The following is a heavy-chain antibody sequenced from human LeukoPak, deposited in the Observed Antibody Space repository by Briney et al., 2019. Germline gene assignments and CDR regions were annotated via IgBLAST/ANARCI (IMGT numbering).Heavy chain of an antibody. J-gene: IGHJ4*02. CDR2: INHSGST. V-gene: IGHV4-34*01. CDR1: GGSFSGYY. Sequence: SATLSLTCAVYGGSFSGYYWSWIRQPPGKGLEWIGEINHSGSTNYNPSLKSRVTISVDTSKNQFSLKLSSVTAADTAVYYCARLYSSSWDLWGQGTLVTVSS. CDR3: ARLYSSSWDL. D-gene: IGHD6-13*01.